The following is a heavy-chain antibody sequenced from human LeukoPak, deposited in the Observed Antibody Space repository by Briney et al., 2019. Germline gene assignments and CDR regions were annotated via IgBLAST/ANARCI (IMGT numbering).Heavy chain of an antibody. D-gene: IGHD1-26*01. CDR2: INHSGST. CDR1: GGSFSGYY. J-gene: IGHJ6*02. V-gene: IGHV4-34*01. CDR3: ARRTIRGRLHYYGMDV. Sequence: SETLSLTCAVYGGSFSGYYWSWIRQPRGKGLEWIGEINHSGSTNYNPSLKSRVTISVDTSKNQFSLKLSSVTAADTAVYYCARRTIRGRLHYYGMDVWGQGTTVTVSS.